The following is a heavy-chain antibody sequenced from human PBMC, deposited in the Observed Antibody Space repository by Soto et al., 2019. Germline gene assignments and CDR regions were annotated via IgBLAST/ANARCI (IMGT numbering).Heavy chain of an antibody. V-gene: IGHV3-7*03. J-gene: IGHJ4*02. Sequence: GGSLRLSCAASGFTLNSHWMSRVRQAPGKGLEWVAHVNEDGTEKYYVGSVVGRFSISRDNAKNSLYLQMNSLRAEDTALYYCAKNGLDNSPSAIDSWGPGTLVTVSS. CDR1: GFTLNSHW. CDR2: VNEDGTEK. D-gene: IGHD2-8*01. CDR3: AKNGLDNSPSAIDS.